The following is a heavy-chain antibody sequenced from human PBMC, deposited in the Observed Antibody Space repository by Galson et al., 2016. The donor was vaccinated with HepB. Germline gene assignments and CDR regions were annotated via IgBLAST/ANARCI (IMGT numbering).Heavy chain of an antibody. V-gene: IGHV1-69*02. J-gene: IGHJ3*02. D-gene: IGHD1-26*01. CDR2: ITPILGKP. CDR3: VKEVGAPGAFDI. Sequence: SVKVSCKASGGSFNSYTFSWVRQARGQGLEWMGRITPILGKPNYAQKFQGRVTIAADRSTSTVYLDLSSLKSEDTAVYYCVKEVGAPGAFDIWGLGTLVTVSS. CDR1: GGSFNSYT.